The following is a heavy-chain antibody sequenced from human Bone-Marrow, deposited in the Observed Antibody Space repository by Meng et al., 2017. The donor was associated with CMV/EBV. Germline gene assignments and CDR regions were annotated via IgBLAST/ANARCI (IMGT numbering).Heavy chain of an antibody. CDR2: INPNSGGT. CDR1: GYTFTGYY. V-gene: IGHV1-2*02. J-gene: IGHJ6*02. D-gene: IGHD6-13*01. CDR3: ARVRSAAGTTYYYYGMDV. Sequence: ASVKVSCKASGYTFTGYYMHWVRQAPGQGLEWMGWINPNSGGTNYAQKFQGRVTMTRDTSISTAYMELSSLRSEDTAVYYCARVRSAAGTTYYYYGMDVWGQGTTVTVSS.